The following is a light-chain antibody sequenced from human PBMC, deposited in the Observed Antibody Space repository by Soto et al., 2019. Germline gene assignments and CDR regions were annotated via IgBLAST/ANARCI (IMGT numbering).Light chain of an antibody. CDR3: QQYEAVVT. CDR2: GAS. V-gene: IGKV3-20*01. Sequence: EIVLTQSPGTLSLSPGERATLSCRASQSVSSSYLAWYQQKPGQAPRLLIYGASSRATGIPDRFSGSGSGTDFTLTISRLEPEDVAVYYCQQYEAVVTFGQGTKVEI. J-gene: IGKJ1*01. CDR1: QSVSSSY.